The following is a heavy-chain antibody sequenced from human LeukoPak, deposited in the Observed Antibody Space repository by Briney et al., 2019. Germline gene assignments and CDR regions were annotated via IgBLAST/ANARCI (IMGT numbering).Heavy chain of an antibody. D-gene: IGHD1-26*01. J-gene: IGHJ4*02. CDR1: GFSLTHDA. Sequence: GSLRLSCAASGFSLTHDAIHWVRQAPGKGLEWVAAVSKDTVTKFYRDSVKGRFTVSTDSSKNTVYLQMTGLRSEDTAVYYCAGDRWRGAPDYFDCWGQGTLVTVSS. CDR2: VSKDTVTK. CDR3: AGDRWRGAPDYFDC. V-gene: IGHV3-30*03.